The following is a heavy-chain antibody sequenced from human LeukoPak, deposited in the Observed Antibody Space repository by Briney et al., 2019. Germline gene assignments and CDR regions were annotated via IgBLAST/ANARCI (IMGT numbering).Heavy chain of an antibody. CDR1: GFTFSSYA. D-gene: IGHD3-10*01. CDR2: ISGSGGST. V-gene: IGHV3-23*01. CDR3: AKFDYYYGSGSYPHWDY. J-gene: IGHJ4*02. Sequence: PGGSLRLSCAASGFTFSSYAMSWVRQAPEKGLEWVSAISGSGGSTYYADSVKGRFTISRDNSKNTLYLQMNSLRAEDTAVYYCAKFDYYYGSGSYPHWDYWGQGTLVTVSS.